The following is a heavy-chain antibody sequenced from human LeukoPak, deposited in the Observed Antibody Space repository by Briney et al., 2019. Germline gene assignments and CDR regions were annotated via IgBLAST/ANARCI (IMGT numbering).Heavy chain of an antibody. CDR2: SGTT. V-gene: IGHV4-4*02. CDR1: GGSISSSNW. Sequence: SGTLSLTCAVSGGSISSSNWWSWVRQPPGKGLEWIAYSGTTNYNPSLKSRVTISVDTSKNQFSLKLSSVTAADTAVYYCARSWGIAVPSNWFDPWGQGTLVTVSS. J-gene: IGHJ5*02. D-gene: IGHD6-19*01. CDR3: ARSWGIAVPSNWFDP.